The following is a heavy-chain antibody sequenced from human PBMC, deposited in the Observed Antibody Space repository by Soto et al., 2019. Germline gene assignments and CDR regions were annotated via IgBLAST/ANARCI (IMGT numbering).Heavy chain of an antibody. V-gene: IGHV3-74*01. D-gene: IGHD1-26*01. CDR2: INTDGST. CDR3: ARILVGANRAFDY. CDR1: GFTFRTSW. J-gene: IGHJ4*02. Sequence: GGSLRLSCAASGFTFRTSWMHWVRQAPGKGLVWVSRINTDGSTTYADSVKGRFNISKDNGKNTLYLQMDSLRADDTAVYYCARILVGANRAFDYWGQGTLVTVSS.